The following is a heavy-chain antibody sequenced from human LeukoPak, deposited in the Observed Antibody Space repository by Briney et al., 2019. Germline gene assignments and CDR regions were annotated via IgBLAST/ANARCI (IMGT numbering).Heavy chain of an antibody. D-gene: IGHD3-22*01. CDR2: ISAYNGNT. Sequence: ASVTVSFTCSGGTFTTYAYSWVRQAPGQGKEWMGWISAYNGNTNYAQKLQGRVTITTDPSTSTAYMELTSLISDDTAVYYCARDPDYYDSSGYYYCNYWGQGTLVTVSS. CDR1: GGTFTTYA. J-gene: IGHJ4*02. CDR3: ARDPDYYDSSGYYYCNY. V-gene: IGHV1-18*01.